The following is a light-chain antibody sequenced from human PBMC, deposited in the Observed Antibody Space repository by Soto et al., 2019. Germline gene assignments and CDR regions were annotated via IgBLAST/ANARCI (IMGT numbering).Light chain of an antibody. J-gene: IGKJ1*01. CDR1: QDIDSY. V-gene: IGKV1-9*01. Sequence: IQLTQSPSSLSASVGDRVTFTCRASQDIDSYLGWYQQMPGKAPKLLISAAATLQSGVPPRFSGSGSGTEFTLTISSLQPEDFATYYCQQYNGLPTWTFGQGTKVEMK. CDR3: QQYNGLPTWT. CDR2: AAA.